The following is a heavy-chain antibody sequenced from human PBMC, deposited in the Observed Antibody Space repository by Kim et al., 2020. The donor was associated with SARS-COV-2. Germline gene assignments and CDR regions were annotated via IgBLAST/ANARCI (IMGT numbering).Heavy chain of an antibody. J-gene: IGHJ3*02. D-gene: IGHD6-13*01. CDR3: AREMAAGASAFDI. V-gene: IGHV3-30*07. Sequence: ALPVKGRFTNPRETSKNSLYLHMNNLRAADTAVYYCAREMAAGASAFDIWGQGAMVTVSS.